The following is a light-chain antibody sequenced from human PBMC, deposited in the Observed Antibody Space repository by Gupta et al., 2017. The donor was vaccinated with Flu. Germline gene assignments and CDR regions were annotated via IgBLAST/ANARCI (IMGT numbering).Light chain of an antibody. CDR3: KRGTPPWT. J-gene: IGKJ2*02. CDR2: EVS. Sequence: DVVMTQSPLSLPVTLGQPASISCRSSQSLVYKNGITYLYWFQQRPGQSPRRIIYEVSTRDSGAPGRFSGGGEDNYFTLKISRGVDEGGGVYCGKRGTPPWTFGQGTKLDI. CDR1: QSLVYKNGITY. V-gene: IGKV2-30*01.